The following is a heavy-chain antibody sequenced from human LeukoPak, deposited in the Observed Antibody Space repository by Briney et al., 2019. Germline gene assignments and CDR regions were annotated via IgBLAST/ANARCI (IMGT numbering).Heavy chain of an antibody. V-gene: IGHV4-30-4*08. J-gene: IGHJ4*02. CDR1: GGSISSGDYY. Sequence: SETLSLTCTVSGGSISSGDYYWSWIRQPPGKGLEWIGYIYYSGSTYYNPSLKSRVTISVDTSKNQFSLKLSSVTAADTAVYYCARESDSSVGASDYWGQGTLVTVSS. CDR3: ARESDSSVGASDY. CDR2: IYYSGST. D-gene: IGHD1-26*01.